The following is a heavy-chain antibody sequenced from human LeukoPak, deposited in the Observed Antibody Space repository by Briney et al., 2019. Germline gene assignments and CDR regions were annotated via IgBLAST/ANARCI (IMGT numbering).Heavy chain of an antibody. CDR3: ARVSRGPHPYYYDSSGYMDY. D-gene: IGHD3-22*01. V-gene: IGHV3-53*01. Sequence: GSLRLSFAGSGFTLSSNYMSWVRQAPGKGLEWGSVIFSGGSTYYADSVKGRFTISRDNSKNTLYLQMNSLRAEDTAVYYCARVSRGPHPYYYDSSGYMDYWGQGTLVTVSS. CDR2: IFSGGST. J-gene: IGHJ4*02. CDR1: GFTLSSNY.